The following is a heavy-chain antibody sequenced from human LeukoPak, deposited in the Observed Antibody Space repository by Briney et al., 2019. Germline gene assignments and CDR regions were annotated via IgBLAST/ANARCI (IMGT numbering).Heavy chain of an antibody. J-gene: IGHJ4*02. Sequence: SETLSLTCAVYGGSFSGYYWSWIRQPPGKGLEWIGEINHSGSTNYNPSLKSRVTISVDTSKNQFSLKLSSVTAADTAVYYCARGHLDIVVVPAAIVRRYYFDYWGQGTLVTVSS. CDR1: GGSFSGYY. D-gene: IGHD2-2*02. V-gene: IGHV4-34*01. CDR3: ARGHLDIVVVPAAIVRRYYFDY. CDR2: INHSGST.